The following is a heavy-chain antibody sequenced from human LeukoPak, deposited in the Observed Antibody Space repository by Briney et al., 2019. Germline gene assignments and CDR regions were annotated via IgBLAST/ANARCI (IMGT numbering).Heavy chain of an antibody. J-gene: IGHJ6*03. D-gene: IGHD6-19*01. V-gene: IGHV1-2*02. CDR1: GYTFTDYY. Sequence: EASVKVSCKASGYTFTDYYMHWVRQAPGQGLEWMGWINPNSGGTNYAQKFQGRVTMTRDTSISTAYMELSRLTSDDTAVYYCARGVAGPYYYYYMDAWGRGTTVTVSS. CDR3: ARGVAGPYYYYYMDA. CDR2: INPNSGGT.